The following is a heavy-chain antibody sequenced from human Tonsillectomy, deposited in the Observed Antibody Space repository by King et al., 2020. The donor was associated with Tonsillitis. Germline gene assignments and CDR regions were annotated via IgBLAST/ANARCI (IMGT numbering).Heavy chain of an antibody. J-gene: IGHJ4*02. CDR1: GFTFSSYG. D-gene: IGHD6-19*01. V-gene: IGHV3-30*02. Sequence: QLVQSGGGLVQPGGSLRLSCAASGFTFSSYGMHWVRQAPGKGLEWVAFIRYDGSNKYYADSVKGRFTISRDNSKNTLYLQMNSLRAEDTAVYYCAKDRIAVAGSFDYWGQGTLVTVSS. CDR3: AKDRIAVAGSFDY. CDR2: IRYDGSNK.